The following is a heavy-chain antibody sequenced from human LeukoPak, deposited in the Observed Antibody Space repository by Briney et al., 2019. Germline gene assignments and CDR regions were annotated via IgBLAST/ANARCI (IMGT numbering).Heavy chain of an antibody. J-gene: IGHJ3*02. Sequence: PSETLSLTCTVSGGSISSRSHSWGWIRQPPGKGLEWIGSLYYSGSTYYNPSLKSRVTISVDTSKNQFSLKLSSVTAADTALYYCAWWEESDAFDIWGQGTMVTVSS. CDR2: LYYSGST. CDR1: GGSISSRSHS. V-gene: IGHV4-39*01. CDR3: AWWEESDAFDI. D-gene: IGHD1-26*01.